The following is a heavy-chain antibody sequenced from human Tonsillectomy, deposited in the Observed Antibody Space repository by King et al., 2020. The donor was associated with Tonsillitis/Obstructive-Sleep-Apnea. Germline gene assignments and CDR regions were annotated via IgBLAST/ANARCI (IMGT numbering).Heavy chain of an antibody. CDR2: IGAGGGST. CDR3: AKDSYSSGYYPSNYYYMDV. D-gene: IGHD3-22*01. V-gene: IGHV3-23*04. Sequence: VQLVESGGGLVQPGGSLRLSCAASGFTFSSYAMTWVRQAPGKGLEWVSVIGAGGGSTYYADSVKARFTISRDNSKNTLYLQMNSLRAEDTAVYYCAKDSYSSGYYPSNYYYMDVWGKGTTVTVSS. CDR1: GFTFSSYA. J-gene: IGHJ6*03.